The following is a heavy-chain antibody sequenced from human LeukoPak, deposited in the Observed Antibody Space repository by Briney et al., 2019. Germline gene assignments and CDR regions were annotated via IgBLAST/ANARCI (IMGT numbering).Heavy chain of an antibody. D-gene: IGHD2-15*01. CDR3: ARVRRYCSGGSCSYYFDY. CDR2: INPNSGGT. V-gene: IGHV1-2*06. CDR1: GYTFTGYY. Sequence: ASVKVSCKASGYTFTGYYMHWVRQAPGQGLEWMGRINPNSGGTNYAQKFQGRVTMTRDTSISTAYMELSRLRSDDTAVYYCARVRRYCSGGSCSYYFDYWGQGTLVTVSS. J-gene: IGHJ4*02.